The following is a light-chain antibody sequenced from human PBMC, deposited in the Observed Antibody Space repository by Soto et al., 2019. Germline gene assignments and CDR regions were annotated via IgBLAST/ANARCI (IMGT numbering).Light chain of an antibody. CDR3: ATWDRSLSVEV. Sequence: QSVLTQPPSVSAAPGQTVTISCSGSSSNIGNNYVFWYQQLPGTAPKLLIYDNDKRPSGIPDRFSGSKSCTTATLGITGLQTGDEADYYCATWDRSLSVEVFGGGTEVTVL. J-gene: IGLJ2*01. CDR1: SSNIGNNY. V-gene: IGLV1-51*01. CDR2: DND.